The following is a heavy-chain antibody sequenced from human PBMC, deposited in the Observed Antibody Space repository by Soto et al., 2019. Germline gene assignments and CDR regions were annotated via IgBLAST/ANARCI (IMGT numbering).Heavy chain of an antibody. CDR2: ISYDGSNK. D-gene: IGHD6-6*01. J-gene: IGHJ4*02. CDR1: GFTFSSYA. CDR3: ARDVEDSSSPPFDY. Sequence: PGGSLRLSCAASGFTFSSYAMHWVRQAPGKGLEWVAVISYDGSNKYYADSVKGRFTISRGNSKNTLYLQMNSLRAEDTAVYYCARDVEDSSSPPFDYWGQGTLVTVSS. V-gene: IGHV3-30-3*01.